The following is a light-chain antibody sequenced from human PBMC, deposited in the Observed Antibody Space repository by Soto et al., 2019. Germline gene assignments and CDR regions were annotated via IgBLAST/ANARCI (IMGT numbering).Light chain of an antibody. CDR1: QGTIDY. CDR2: AAS. CDR3: QKYDTAPQT. Sequence: DIQMTQSPSSLSASVGDTDTITCRASQGTIDYLAWYQQRPGKVPKLLIYAASTLQTGVPSRFSGSGAGTDFTLTISSLQPEDVGSYYCQKYDTAPQTFGQGTRVEIK. J-gene: IGKJ1*01. V-gene: IGKV1-27*01.